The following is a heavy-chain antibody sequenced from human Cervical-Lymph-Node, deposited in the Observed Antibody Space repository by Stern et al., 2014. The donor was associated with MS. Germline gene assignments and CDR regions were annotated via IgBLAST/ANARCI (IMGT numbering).Heavy chain of an antibody. Sequence: EVQLVESGGGLVQPGGSLRLSCAASGITFSNYWMHCVRQAPGKGLVWVSRITSDGSSTSNADSVKGRFTISRDNAKNTLYLQMNSLRAEDTAVYYCARGAPGYQDYWGQGTLVTVSS. D-gene: IGHD5-12*01. J-gene: IGHJ4*02. CDR3: ARGAPGYQDY. CDR1: GITFSNYW. CDR2: ITSDGSST. V-gene: IGHV3-74*02.